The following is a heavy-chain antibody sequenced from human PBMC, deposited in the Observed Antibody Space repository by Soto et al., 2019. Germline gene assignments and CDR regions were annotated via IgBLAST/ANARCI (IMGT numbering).Heavy chain of an antibody. CDR3: ARRYSGGRAFDI. J-gene: IGHJ3*02. V-gene: IGHV3-11*01. CDR1: EFTFSDYY. Sequence: QVQLVESGGGLVRPGESLRLSCAASEFTFSDYYMSWLRQAPGKGLEWVSYISSSGNPIYYADSVKGRFTISRDNAKNSLYLQMNGLRAEDTAVYYCARRYSGGRAFDICGQGTMVTVSS. CDR2: ISSSGNPI. D-gene: IGHD5-12*01.